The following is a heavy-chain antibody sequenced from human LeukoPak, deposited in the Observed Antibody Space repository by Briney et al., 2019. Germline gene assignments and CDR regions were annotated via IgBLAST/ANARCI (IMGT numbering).Heavy chain of an antibody. CDR1: GYTFTGYY. CDR2: INPNSGGT. CDR3: ARLTVTTFTGIDY. V-gene: IGHV1-2*02. J-gene: IGHJ4*02. D-gene: IGHD4-17*01. Sequence: ASVKVSCKASGYTFTGYYMHWVRQAPGQGLEWMGWINPNSGGTNYAQKFQGRVTMTRDTSISTAYVELSRLRSDDTAVYYCARLTVTTFTGIDYWGQGTLVTVSS.